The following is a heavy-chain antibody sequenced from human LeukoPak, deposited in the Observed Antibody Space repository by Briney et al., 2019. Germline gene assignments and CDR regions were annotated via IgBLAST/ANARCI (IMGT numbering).Heavy chain of an antibody. CDR3: AREIIWGTYRRLYYFDS. V-gene: IGHV4-34*01. Sequence: SETLSLTCAVYGGSFSGYYWNWIRQVPGKGLEWIGEINHSASARYSPSLKSRVTMSVDTSKNQFSLKLTSVTAADTAIYYCAREIIWGTYRRLYYFDSWGQGTLVTVSS. CDR1: GGSFSGYY. J-gene: IGHJ4*02. D-gene: IGHD3-16*02. CDR2: INHSASA.